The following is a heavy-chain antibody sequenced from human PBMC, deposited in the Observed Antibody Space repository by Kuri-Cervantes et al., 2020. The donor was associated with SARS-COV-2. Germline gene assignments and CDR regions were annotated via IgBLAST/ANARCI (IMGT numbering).Heavy chain of an antibody. CDR3: AKIYSDYDFWSGDDAFDI. V-gene: IGHV3-30*02. Sequence: GESLKISCAASGFTFSNFGMHWVRQTPGKGLEWVAFIRYDGSNKYYADSVKGRFTISRDNSKNTLYLQMNSLRAEDTAVYYCAKIYSDYDFWSGDDAFDIWGQGTMVTVSS. D-gene: IGHD3-3*01. CDR2: IRYDGSNK. CDR1: GFTFSNFG. J-gene: IGHJ3*02.